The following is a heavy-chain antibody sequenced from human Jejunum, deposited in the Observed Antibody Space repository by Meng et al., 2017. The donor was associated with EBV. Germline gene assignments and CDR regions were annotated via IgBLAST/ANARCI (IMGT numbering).Heavy chain of an antibody. CDR1: GYTFKSYA. CDR3: VKKGTRLTTHGYHFDY. J-gene: IGHJ4*02. Sequence: QVQLVQAGAGVKGPGASVKVSCKASGYTFKSYAIHWVRQGPGQRLEWMGWIHTDNGGTKYSQEFQDRVTITRDTSASTAYMEISSLRSEDTAVYYCVKKGTRLTTHGYHFDYWGQGTLVTVSS. CDR2: IHTDNGGT. V-gene: IGHV1-3*04. D-gene: IGHD2-15*01.